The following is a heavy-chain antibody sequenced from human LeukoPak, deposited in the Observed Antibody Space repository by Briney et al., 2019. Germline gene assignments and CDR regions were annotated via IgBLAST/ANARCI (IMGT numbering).Heavy chain of an antibody. D-gene: IGHD2-15*01. CDR3: ARTTEGYCRGRSCYSYYYYMDV. J-gene: IGHJ6*03. Sequence: SETPSLTCTVSGGSISSYYWSWIRQPPGKGLEWIGYIHYSGSTNYNPSLKNRVTISVDTSKNQFSLKLSSVTAADTAVYYCARTTEGYCRGRSCYSYYYYMDVWGKGTTVTVSS. CDR1: GGSISSYY. CDR2: IHYSGST. V-gene: IGHV4-59*01.